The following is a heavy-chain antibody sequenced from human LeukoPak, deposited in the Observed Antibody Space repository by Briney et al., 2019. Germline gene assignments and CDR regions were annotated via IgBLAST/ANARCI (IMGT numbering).Heavy chain of an antibody. CDR1: GFTFRSYW. CDR3: AELGITMIGGV. Sequence: GRSLRLSCAASGFTFRSYWMHWVRQAPGKGLEWVSYISSSGSIIYYADSVKGRFTISRDNAKNSLYLQMNSLRAEDTAVYYCAELGITMIGGVWGKGTTVTISS. V-gene: IGHV3-48*04. CDR2: ISSSGSII. D-gene: IGHD3-10*02. J-gene: IGHJ6*04.